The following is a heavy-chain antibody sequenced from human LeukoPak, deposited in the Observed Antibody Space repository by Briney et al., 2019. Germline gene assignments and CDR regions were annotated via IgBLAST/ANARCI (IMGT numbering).Heavy chain of an antibody. CDR1: GYTFTSYG. D-gene: IGHD6-13*01. V-gene: IGHV1-18*01. Sequence: ASVKVSCKASGYTFTSYGISWVREAPGQGLEWMGWISAYNGNTNYAQKLQGRVTMTTDTSTSTAYMELRSLRSEDTDVYYCAIPSIAAAGPTGGYFDYWGQGTLVTVSS. CDR2: ISAYNGNT. J-gene: IGHJ4*02. CDR3: AIPSIAAAGPTGGYFDY.